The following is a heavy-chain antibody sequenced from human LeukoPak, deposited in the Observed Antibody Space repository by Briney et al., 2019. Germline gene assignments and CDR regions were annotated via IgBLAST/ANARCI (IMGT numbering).Heavy chain of an antibody. CDR2: INRSGST. V-gene: IGHV4-34*01. CDR1: GGSFSGYY. Sequence: SETLSLTCAVYGGSFSGYYWSWIRQPPGKGLEWIGEINRSGSTNYNPSLKSRVTISVDTSKNQFSLKLSSVTAADTAVYYCARMRGSGWLEIYNWFDPWGQGTLVTVSS. D-gene: IGHD6-19*01. J-gene: IGHJ5*02. CDR3: ARMRGSGWLEIYNWFDP.